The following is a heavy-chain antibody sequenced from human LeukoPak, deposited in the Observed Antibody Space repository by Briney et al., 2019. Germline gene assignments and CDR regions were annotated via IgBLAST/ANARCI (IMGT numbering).Heavy chain of an antibody. Sequence: GGSLRLSCAASGFTFSNYAMIWVRQAPGKGLEWVSALSGSGATTYYADSVKGRFTISRDNSKKTLYLQMNALRVEDTAVYYCANGKSEYSGGWPRWTFWGQGTLVTVSS. CDR3: ANGKSEYSGGWPRWTF. CDR2: LSGSGATT. V-gene: IGHV3-23*01. J-gene: IGHJ4*02. D-gene: IGHD6-19*01. CDR1: GFTFSNYA.